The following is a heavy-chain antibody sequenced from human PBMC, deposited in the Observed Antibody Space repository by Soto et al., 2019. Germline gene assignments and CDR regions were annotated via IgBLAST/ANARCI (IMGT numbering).Heavy chain of an antibody. Sequence: PSETLSLTCTVSGGSISSYYWSWIRQPPGKGLEWIGYIYYSGSTNYNPSLKSRVTISVDTSKNQFSLKLSSVTAADTAVYYCARPRWGSYRDAFDIWGQGTMVTVSS. CDR3: ARPRWGSYRDAFDI. CDR1: GGSISSYY. V-gene: IGHV4-59*01. J-gene: IGHJ3*02. CDR2: IYYSGST. D-gene: IGHD3-16*02.